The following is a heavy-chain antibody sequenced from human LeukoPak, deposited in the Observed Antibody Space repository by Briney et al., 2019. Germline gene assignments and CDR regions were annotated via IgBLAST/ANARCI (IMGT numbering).Heavy chain of an antibody. CDR3: ARDRSDGSFDY. J-gene: IGHJ4*02. CDR2: INPSGGRT. Sequence: ASVKVSCKASGYTFTSYYMHWVRQAPGQGLEWMGIINPSGGRTSYAQKFQGRVTMTRDMSTSTVYMELSSLRSEDTAVYYCARDRSDGSFDYWGQGTLVTVSS. CDR1: GYTFTSYY. D-gene: IGHD3-10*01. V-gene: IGHV1-46*01.